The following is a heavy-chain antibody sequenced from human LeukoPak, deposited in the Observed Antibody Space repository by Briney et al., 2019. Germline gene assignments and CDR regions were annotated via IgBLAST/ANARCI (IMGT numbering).Heavy chain of an antibody. CDR3: ANLKPVIAVAGPNWFDP. CDR1: GFTFSSYS. CDR2: ISSSSSYM. V-gene: IGHV3-21*01. Sequence: GGSLRLSCAASGFTFSSYSMNWVRQAPGKGLEWVSSISSSSSYMYYADSVKGRFTISRDNAKNSLYLQMNSLRAEDTAVYYCANLKPVIAVAGPNWFDPWGQGTLVTVSS. D-gene: IGHD6-19*01. J-gene: IGHJ5*02.